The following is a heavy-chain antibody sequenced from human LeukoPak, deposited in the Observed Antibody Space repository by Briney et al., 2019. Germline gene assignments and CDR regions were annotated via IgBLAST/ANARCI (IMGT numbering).Heavy chain of an antibody. V-gene: IGHV3-30*02. J-gene: IGHJ4*02. CDR2: IRYDGSNK. Sequence: GGSLRLSCAASGFTFSSYGMHWVRQAPGKGLEWVAFIRYDGSNKYYADSVKGRFTISRDNSKNTLYLQMNSLRAEDTAVYYCARDLVWGSYRYTDDYWGQGTLVTVSS. CDR1: GFTFSSYG. CDR3: ARDLVWGSYRYTDDY. D-gene: IGHD3-16*02.